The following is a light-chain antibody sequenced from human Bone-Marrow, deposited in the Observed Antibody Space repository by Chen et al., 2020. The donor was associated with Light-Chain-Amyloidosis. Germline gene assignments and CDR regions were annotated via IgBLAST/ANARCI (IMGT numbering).Light chain of an antibody. Sequence: LPSQPHPVSDPPGTTVIIPCTRSSGSIATNYVQWYQQRPGSSPTTVIYEDDQRPSGVPDRFSGSIDRSSNSASLTISGLKTEDEADYYCQSYQGSSQGVFGGGTKLTVL. J-gene: IGLJ3*02. CDR2: EDD. CDR1: SGSIATNY. CDR3: QSYQGSSQGV. V-gene: IGLV6-57*01.